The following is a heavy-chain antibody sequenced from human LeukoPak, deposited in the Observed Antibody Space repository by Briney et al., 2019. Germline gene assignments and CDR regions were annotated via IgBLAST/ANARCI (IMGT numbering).Heavy chain of an antibody. Sequence: SETLSPTCTVSGGSISGYYWSWIRQPAGKGLEWIGRIYSSGSTNYNPSLKRRVTISVDTSKNQFSLKVSSVTVADTAVYYCTRDTYCSGNCYGGPGDYWGQGTLATVSS. D-gene: IGHD2-21*02. CDR1: GGSISGYY. CDR3: TRDTYCSGNCYGGPGDY. CDR2: IYSSGST. J-gene: IGHJ4*02. V-gene: IGHV4-4*07.